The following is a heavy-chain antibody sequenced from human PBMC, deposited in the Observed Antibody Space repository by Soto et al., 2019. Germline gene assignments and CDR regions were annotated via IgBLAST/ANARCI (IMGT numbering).Heavy chain of an antibody. CDR3: ARHKLYDSGTGAGYGLDV. J-gene: IGHJ6*02. Sequence: QVQLVESGGGLVEPGGSLRLSCAASGFTLSDYYMSWIRQAPGKGLEWVAYISSNSRYTNYADSVKGRFTISKDNAKKSLYLQMSSPGVEDTAVYYYARHKLYDSGTGAGYGLDVLGQGTPVTVSS. CDR1: GFTLSDYY. CDR2: ISSNSRYT. V-gene: IGHV3-11*05. D-gene: IGHD3-10*01.